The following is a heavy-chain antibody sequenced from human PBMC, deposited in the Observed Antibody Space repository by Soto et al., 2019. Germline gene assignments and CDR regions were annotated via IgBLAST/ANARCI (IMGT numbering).Heavy chain of an antibody. CDR1: GFTFSGSA. D-gene: IGHD2-21*02. J-gene: IGHJ2*01. CDR2: IRSKANNYAT. Sequence: EVQLVESGGGLVQPGGSLKLSCAASGFTFSGSAMHWVRQASGKGLEWVGRIRSKANNYATVYAASVKGRFTISRDDSKYTXHXEMNSLKTEATAVYYCARHALQYCGGDCYLLPHFDLWGRGTLVTVSS. V-gene: IGHV3-73*02. CDR3: ARHALQYCGGDCYLLPHFDL.